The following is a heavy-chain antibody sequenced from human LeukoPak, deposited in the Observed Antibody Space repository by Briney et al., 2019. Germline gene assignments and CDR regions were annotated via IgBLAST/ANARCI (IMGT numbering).Heavy chain of an antibody. D-gene: IGHD3-16*02. Sequence: SETLSLTCTVSGGSISSYYWSWIRQPPGKGLEWIGYIYYSGSTNYNPSLKSRVTISVDTSKNQFSLKLSSVTAADTAVYYCARLGQLSANDPLDIWGQGTMVTVSS. CDR3: ARLGQLSANDPLDI. CDR1: GGSISSYY. J-gene: IGHJ3*02. V-gene: IGHV4-59*08. CDR2: IYYSGST.